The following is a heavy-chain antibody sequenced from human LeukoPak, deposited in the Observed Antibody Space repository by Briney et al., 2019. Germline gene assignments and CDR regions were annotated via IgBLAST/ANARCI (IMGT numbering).Heavy chain of an antibody. J-gene: IGHJ3*02. CDR3: ARDQTWGSSGYYYVFSDSDAFDI. D-gene: IGHD3-22*01. Sequence: GASVKVSCKASGGTFSSYAISWVRQAPGQGLEWMGGIIPIFGTANYAQKFQGRVTITADKSTSTAYMELSSLRSEDTAVYYCARDQTWGSSGYYYVFSDSDAFDIWGQGTMVTVSS. CDR2: IIPIFGTA. V-gene: IGHV1-69*06. CDR1: GGTFSSYA.